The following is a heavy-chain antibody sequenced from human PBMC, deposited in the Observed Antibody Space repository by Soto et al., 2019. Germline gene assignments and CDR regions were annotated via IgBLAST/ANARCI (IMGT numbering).Heavy chain of an antibody. D-gene: IGHD3-3*01. CDR1: GFTFSSYA. CDR3: ARDRRVVISGPIDY. CDR2: ISYDGSNK. J-gene: IGHJ4*02. V-gene: IGHV3-30-3*01. Sequence: GGSLRLSCAASGFTFSSYAMHWVRQAPGKGLEWVAVISYDGSNKYYADSVKGRFTISRDNSKNTLYLQMNSLRAEDTAVYYCARDRRVVISGPIDYWGQGTLVTVSS.